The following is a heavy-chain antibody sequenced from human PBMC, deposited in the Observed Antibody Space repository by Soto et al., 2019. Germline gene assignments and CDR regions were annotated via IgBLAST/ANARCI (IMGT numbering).Heavy chain of an antibody. CDR2: IYYSGST. V-gene: IGHV4-39*01. CDR3: ARLIGDYHDAFDI. J-gene: IGHJ3*02. CDR1: GGSISSGGYY. Sequence: SETLSLTCTVSGGSISSGGYYWSWIRQHPGKGLEWIGSIYYSGSTYYNPSLKSRVTISVDTSKNQFSLKLSSVTAADTAVYYCARLIGDYHDAFDIWGQGTMVTVSS. D-gene: IGHD4-17*01.